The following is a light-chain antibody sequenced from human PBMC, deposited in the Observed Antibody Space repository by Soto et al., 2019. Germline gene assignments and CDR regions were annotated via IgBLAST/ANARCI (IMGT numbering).Light chain of an antibody. V-gene: IGKV3-15*01. Sequence: ETVMTQSPATLSVSPGERATLSCRASQSVSRNLAWYQQKPGQAPRLLIHGASTRATGIPARFSGSGSGTEFTLTISSLQSEDFAVYYCQQYDNWPLTFGGGTKVEIK. J-gene: IGKJ4*01. CDR2: GAS. CDR1: QSVSRN. CDR3: QQYDNWPLT.